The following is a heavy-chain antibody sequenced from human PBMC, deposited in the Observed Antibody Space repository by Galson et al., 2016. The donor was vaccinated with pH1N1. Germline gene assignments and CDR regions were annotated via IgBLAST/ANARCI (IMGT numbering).Heavy chain of an antibody. D-gene: IGHD4-17*01. J-gene: IGHJ3*02. CDR1: GYRFSSSW. CDR2: IHLGGSHI. V-gene: IGHV5-51*01. CDR3: ARQNDYGDYRGDGFDI. Sequence: QSGAEVKKPGESLKISCKGSGYRFSSSWIGWVRQMPGKGLEWMGIIHLGGSHIRYSPSFQAQVTISADKSINIVSLQWSSLKASDTAMYYCARQNDYGDYRGDGFDIWGQGTMVTVSS.